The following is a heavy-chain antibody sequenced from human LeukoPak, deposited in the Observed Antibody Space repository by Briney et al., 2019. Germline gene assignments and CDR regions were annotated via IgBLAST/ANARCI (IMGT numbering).Heavy chain of an antibody. Sequence: ASVTVSCKASGYTFTGYYMHWVRQAPGQGLEWMGWINPNSGGTNYAQKFQGRVTMTRDTSISTAYMELSRLRSDDTAVYYCARGGYYDSSGSFDPWGQGTLVTVSS. J-gene: IGHJ5*02. V-gene: IGHV1-2*02. CDR2: INPNSGGT. CDR3: ARGGYYDSSGSFDP. CDR1: GYTFTGYY. D-gene: IGHD3-22*01.